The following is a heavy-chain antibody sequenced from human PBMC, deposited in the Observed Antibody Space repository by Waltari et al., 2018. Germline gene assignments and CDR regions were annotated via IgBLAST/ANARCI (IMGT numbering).Heavy chain of an antibody. V-gene: IGHV3-48*03. Sequence: EVQLVESGGGLVQPGGSLRLSCAASGFTFSSYGMNWVRQAPGKGLGCISYISGSGTTIYYADSVKGRFTISRDDAENSLYLQMNSLRAEDTALYYCARRFDSWGQGTRVTVSS. J-gene: IGHJ4*02. CDR1: GFTFSSYG. CDR2: ISGSGTTI. CDR3: ARRFDS.